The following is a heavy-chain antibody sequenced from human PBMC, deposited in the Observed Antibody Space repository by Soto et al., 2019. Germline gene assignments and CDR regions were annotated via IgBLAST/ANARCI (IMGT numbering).Heavy chain of an antibody. CDR1: GYTFTSYG. CDR2: ISAYNGNT. Sequence: GASVKVSCKASGYTFTSYGISWVRQAPGQGLEWMGWISAYNGNTNYAQKLQGRVTMTTDTSTSTAYMELRSLRSDDTAVYYCARVSWYRGYDFGQFDYWGQGTLVTVSS. D-gene: IGHD5-12*01. V-gene: IGHV1-18*01. J-gene: IGHJ4*02. CDR3: ARVSWYRGYDFGQFDY.